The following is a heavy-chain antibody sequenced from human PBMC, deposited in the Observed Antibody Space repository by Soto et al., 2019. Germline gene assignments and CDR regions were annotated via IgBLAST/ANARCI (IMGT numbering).Heavy chain of an antibody. Sequence: PGGSLRLSGAVAGYTFGNHWMNWVRQAPGKGLECVSRMNSDGSIINYEDSVKGRFTASRDNAKNTLDLQMNSLRVEDTAVYYCATAEVDYWGPGTLVTVS. CDR3: ATAEVDY. CDR1: GYTFGNHW. CDR2: MNSDGSII. J-gene: IGHJ4*02. V-gene: IGHV3-74*01.